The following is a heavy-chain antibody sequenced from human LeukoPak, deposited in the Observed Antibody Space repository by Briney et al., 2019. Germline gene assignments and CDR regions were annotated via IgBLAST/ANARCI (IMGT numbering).Heavy chain of an antibody. CDR1: GFTFSSYA. Sequence: PGGSLRLSCAASGFTFSSYAMSWVRQAPGKGLEWVSAISGSGGSTYYADSVKGRFTISRDNSKNTLYLQMNSLRAEDTAVYHCARSLHTSGYYYDAFDIWGQGTVVTVAS. V-gene: IGHV3-23*01. J-gene: IGHJ3*02. D-gene: IGHD3-22*01. CDR2: ISGSGGST. CDR3: ARSLHTSGYYYDAFDI.